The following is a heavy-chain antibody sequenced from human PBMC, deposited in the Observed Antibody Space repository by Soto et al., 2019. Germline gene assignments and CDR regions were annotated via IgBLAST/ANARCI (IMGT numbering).Heavy chain of an antibody. J-gene: IGHJ4*02. CDR1: GYTFTSYG. Sequence: QVQLVQSGAEVKKPGASVKVSCKASGYTFTSYGISWVRQAPGQGLEWKGWISAYNGNTNYAQKLQGRGTMTTDTSTSPAYMELRSLRSDDTAVYYWAKSDERARFDYWGQGTLVTVSS. CDR2: ISAYNGNT. V-gene: IGHV1-18*01. CDR3: AKSDERARFDY.